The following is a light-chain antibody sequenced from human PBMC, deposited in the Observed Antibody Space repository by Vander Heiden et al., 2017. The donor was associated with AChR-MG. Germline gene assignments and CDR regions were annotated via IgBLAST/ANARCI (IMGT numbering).Light chain of an antibody. CDR2: NVV. CDR1: DTHLGANNF. J-gene: IGLJ2*01. CDR3: CSFTGDNTVL. Sequence: QSALTQPRSASGSPGQSVTIPCTGTDTHLGANNFDSWSPPYPGKARQVVIYNVVKRHSGVPARVSGSKADNTASLTISGLQAEDEGDYYCCSFTGDNTVLFGGGTKLTVL. V-gene: IGLV2-11*01.